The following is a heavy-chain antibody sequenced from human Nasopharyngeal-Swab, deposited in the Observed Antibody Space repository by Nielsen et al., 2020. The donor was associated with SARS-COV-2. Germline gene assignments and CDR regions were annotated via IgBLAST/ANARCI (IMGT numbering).Heavy chain of an antibody. Sequence: GGSLRLSCAASGFSFSSFWMHWVRQVPGEGLVWVSRIDTGGTRTDYAESVKGRFTISRDNAKNTLYLQMNSLRAEDTAVYYCARDRDLSLPDYWGQGTLVTVSS. V-gene: IGHV3-74*01. CDR3: ARDRDLSLPDY. J-gene: IGHJ4*02. CDR1: GFSFSSFW. CDR2: IDTGGTRT.